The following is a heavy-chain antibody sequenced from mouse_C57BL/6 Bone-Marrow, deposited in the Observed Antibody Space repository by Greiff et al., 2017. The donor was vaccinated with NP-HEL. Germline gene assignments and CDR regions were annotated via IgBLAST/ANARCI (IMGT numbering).Heavy chain of an antibody. D-gene: IGHD1-2*01. Sequence: VQLQQPGAELVKPGASVKMSCKASGYTFTSYWITWVKQRPGQGLEWIGDIYPGSGSTNYNEKFKSKATLTVDPSSSTAYMQLSSRTSEDSAVYYCARRVRRLYYYAMDYWGQGTSVTVSS. V-gene: IGHV1-55*01. CDR3: ARRVRRLYYYAMDY. CDR1: GYTFTSYW. CDR2: IYPGSGST. J-gene: IGHJ4*01.